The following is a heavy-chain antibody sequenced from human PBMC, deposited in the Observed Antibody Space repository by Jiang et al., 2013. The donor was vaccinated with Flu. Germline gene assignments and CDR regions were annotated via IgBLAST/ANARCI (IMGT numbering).Heavy chain of an antibody. D-gene: IGHD1-14*01. CDR2: IKTNAEDGTT. CDR1: GFRFSDAW. J-gene: IGHJ5*02. Sequence: VQLVESGGEWIKPGGSLRLSCGASGFRFSDAWMNWVRQAPGKGPEWVGRIKTNAEDGTTDYAAIVKGRFTISRDDSKNMVYLQMNSVKTEDTGVYYCGTDRGITTRIDPWGQGTLVTVSS. V-gene: IGHV3-15*05. CDR3: GTDRGITTRIDP.